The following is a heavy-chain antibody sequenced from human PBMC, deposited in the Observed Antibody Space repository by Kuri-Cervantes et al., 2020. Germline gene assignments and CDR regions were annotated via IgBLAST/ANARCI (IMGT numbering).Heavy chain of an antibody. D-gene: IGHD2-21*02. Sequence: GSLRLSCTVSGGSISSSSYYWGWIRQPPGKGLEWIGEINHSGSTNYNPSLKSRVTISVDTSKNQFSLKLSSVTAADTAVYYCARDEKILGDHRNYYYYYGMDVWGQGTTVTVSS. V-gene: IGHV4-39*07. CDR1: GGSISSSSYY. J-gene: IGHJ6*02. CDR2: INHSGST. CDR3: ARDEKILGDHRNYYYYYGMDV.